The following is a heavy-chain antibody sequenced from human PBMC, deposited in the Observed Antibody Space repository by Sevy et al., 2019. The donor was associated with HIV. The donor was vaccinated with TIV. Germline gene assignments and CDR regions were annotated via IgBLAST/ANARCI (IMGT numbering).Heavy chain of an antibody. V-gene: IGHV3-7*01. D-gene: IGHD3-22*01. CDR2: IKQDGSEK. CDR3: ARERASLSGDDDDRADDDDAFDI. J-gene: IGHJ3*02. CDR1: GFTFSSYW. Sequence: GGSLRLSCAASGFTFSSYWMSWVRQAPGKGLEWVANIKQDGSEKYYVDSVKGRFTISRDNAKNSLYLQMNSLRAEDTAGYYCARERASLSGDDDDRADDDDAFDIWGQGTMVTVSS.